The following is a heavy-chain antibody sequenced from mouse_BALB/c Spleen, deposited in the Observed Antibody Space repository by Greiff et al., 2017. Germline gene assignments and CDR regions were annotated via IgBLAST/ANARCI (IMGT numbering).Heavy chain of an antibody. V-gene: IGHV7-1*02. CDR1: GFPFSDFY. Sequence: DVKLVESGGGLVQPGGSLRLSCATSGFPFSDFYMEWVRQPPGKRLEWIAASRNKANDYTTEYSASVKGRFIVSRDTSQSILYLQMNALRAEDTAVYYFARDAYYGAMDYWGQGTSVTVSS. CDR3: ARDAYYGAMDY. D-gene: IGHD1-1*02. CDR2: SRNKANDYTT. J-gene: IGHJ4*01.